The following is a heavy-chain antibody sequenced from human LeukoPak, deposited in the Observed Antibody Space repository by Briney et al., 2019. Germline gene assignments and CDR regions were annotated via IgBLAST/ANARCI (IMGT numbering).Heavy chain of an antibody. CDR1: GFTASSNY. CDR3: ARGGIVVVQY. J-gene: IGHJ4*02. CDR2: IYSGGST. V-gene: IGHV3-66*01. D-gene: IGHD3-22*01. Sequence: PGGSLRLSCAASGFTASSNYMSWVRQAPGKGLEWVSVIYSGGSTYYADSVKGRFTISRDNAKNSLYLQMNSLRAEDTAVYYCARGGIVVVQYWGQGTLVTVSS.